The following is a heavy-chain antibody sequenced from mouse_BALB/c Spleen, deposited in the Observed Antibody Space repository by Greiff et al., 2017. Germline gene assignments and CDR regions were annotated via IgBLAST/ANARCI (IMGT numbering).Heavy chain of an antibody. CDR2: ISSGSSTI. V-gene: IGHV5-17*02. J-gene: IGHJ4*01. CDR1: GFTFSSFG. D-gene: IGHD3-1*01. CDR3: ARSGPFYAMDY. Sequence: VQLVESGGGLVQPGGSRKLSCAASGFTFSSFGMHWVRQAPEKGLEWVAYISSGSSTIYYADTVKGRFTISRDNPKTTLFLQMTSLRSEDTALYYCARSGPFYAMDYWGQGTSVTVAS.